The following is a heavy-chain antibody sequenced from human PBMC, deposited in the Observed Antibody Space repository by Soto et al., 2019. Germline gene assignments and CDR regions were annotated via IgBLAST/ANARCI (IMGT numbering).Heavy chain of an antibody. CDR1: GFTFTNYA. CDR2: ISGSGGSA. Sequence: EVRLLEFGGGLVQPGGSLRLSCAASGFTFTNYAMTWVRQAPGKGLEWVSAISGSGGSAYYAESVKGRFTISRDNSKNTLSLQMNSLRAEDTAVYFCAQVRTAILTGYWGDAFVLWCQGTRVTVSS. CDR3: AQVRTAILTGYWGDAFVL. J-gene: IGHJ3*01. V-gene: IGHV3-23*01. D-gene: IGHD3-9*01.